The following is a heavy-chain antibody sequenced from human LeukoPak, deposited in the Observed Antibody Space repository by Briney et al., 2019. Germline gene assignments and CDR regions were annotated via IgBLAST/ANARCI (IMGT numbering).Heavy chain of an antibody. CDR1: GGSISSYY. V-gene: IGHV4-59*12. J-gene: IGHJ4*02. D-gene: IGHD3-22*01. CDR3: ARDREMYYYDSSGSGVPFDY. Sequence: SETLSLTCTVSGGSISSYYWSWIRQPPGKGLEWIGYIYYSGSTNYNPSLKSRVTISVDTSKNQFSLKLSSVTAADTAVYYCARDREMYYYDSSGSGVPFDYWGQGTLVTVSS. CDR2: IYYSGST.